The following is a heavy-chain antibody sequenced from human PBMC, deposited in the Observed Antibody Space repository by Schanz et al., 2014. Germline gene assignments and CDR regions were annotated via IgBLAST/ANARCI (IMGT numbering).Heavy chain of an antibody. CDR1: GFTFSRHA. J-gene: IGHJ4*02. Sequence: DVQLVESGGGLVQPGGSLSLSCAASGFTFSRHAMNWVPQAPGKGLEWVSYISATSAKIYYADSGKGRFTISRDNAKNALYLQMSSLRAEDTAVYYCARDRVQYSSGWYSDSWGQGTLVTVSS. CDR3: ARDRVQYSSGWYSDS. CDR2: ISATSAKI. V-gene: IGHV3-48*04. D-gene: IGHD6-19*01.